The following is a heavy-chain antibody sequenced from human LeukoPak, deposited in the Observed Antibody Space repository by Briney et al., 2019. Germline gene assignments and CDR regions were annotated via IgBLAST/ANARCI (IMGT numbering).Heavy chain of an antibody. CDR3: ARDIPQGLSYFDY. V-gene: IGHV3-7*04. CDR1: GFTFINSC. CDR2: IKEDGSEK. D-gene: IGHD2-2*02. J-gene: IGHJ4*02. Sequence: GSPRLSCGASGFTFINSCVSWGSHAPGKKLERVANIKEDGSEKNYVDSAKGRFTISRDNAKDSLYLQMNSLRAEDTAVYYCARDIPQGLSYFDYWGQGTLVTVSS.